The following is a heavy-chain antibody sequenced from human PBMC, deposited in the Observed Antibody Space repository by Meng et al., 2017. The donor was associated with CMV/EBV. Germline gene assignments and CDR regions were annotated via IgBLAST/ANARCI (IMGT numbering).Heavy chain of an antibody. CDR3: ARDRGDCSSTSCLDAFDI. CDR2: IIPIFGTA. D-gene: IGHD2-2*01. V-gene: IGHV1-69*05. CDR1: GGTFSSYA. Sequence: SVKVSCKASGGTFSSYAISWVRQAPGQGLEWMGGIIPIFGTANYAQKFQGRVTITTDESTSTAYMELSSLRSEDTAVYYSARDRGDCSSTSCLDAFDIWGQGTMVTVSS. J-gene: IGHJ3*02.